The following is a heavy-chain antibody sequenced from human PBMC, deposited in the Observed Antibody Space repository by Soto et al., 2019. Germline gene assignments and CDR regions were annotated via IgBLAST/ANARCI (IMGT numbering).Heavy chain of an antibody. CDR3: ARDFKESQYYYYCMDV. J-gene: IGHJ6*03. CDR2: ISSGSNYT. Sequence: EVQLVESGGGLVKPGGSLRLSCVVSGFTFSSYSMNWVRQAPGKGLEWVSSISSGSNYTYYADSVKGRFTNSRDNAKNSVYLPMNSLRAEDTALYYCARDFKESQYYYYCMDVWGKGTTVSVSS. CDR1: GFTFSSYS. V-gene: IGHV3-21*06. D-gene: IGHD3-10*01.